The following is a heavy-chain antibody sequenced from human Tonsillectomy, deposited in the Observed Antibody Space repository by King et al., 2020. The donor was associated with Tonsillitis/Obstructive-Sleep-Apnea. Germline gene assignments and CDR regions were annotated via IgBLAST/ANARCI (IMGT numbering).Heavy chain of an antibody. V-gene: IGHV1-69*12. Sequence: VQLVQSGAEVKKPGSSVKVSCKASGGTFSSYAMTWVRQAPGQGLEWMGGIIPIFGSANYAQKFQGRVTITADESTSPAYMELSSLGSEDTAVYYCAGSDQLRFLEWSDYYYYYMDVWGKGTTVTVSS. D-gene: IGHD3-3*01. J-gene: IGHJ6*03. CDR1: GGTFSSYA. CDR2: IIPIFGSA. CDR3: AGSDQLRFLEWSDYYYYYMDV.